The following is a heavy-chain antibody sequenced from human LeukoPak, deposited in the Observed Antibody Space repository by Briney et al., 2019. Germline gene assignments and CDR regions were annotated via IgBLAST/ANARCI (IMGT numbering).Heavy chain of an antibody. CDR2: IYPGDSDT. J-gene: IGHJ4*02. CDR1: GYSFTSYW. D-gene: IGHD3-22*01. CDR3: ARLSYYDSSGSYYFDY. Sequence: GESLQISCKGSGYSFTSYWIGWVRQMPGKGLEWMGIIYPGDSDTRYSPSFQGQVTISADKSISTAYLQWSSLKASDTAMYYCARLSYYDSSGSYYFDYWGQGTLVTVSS. V-gene: IGHV5-51*01.